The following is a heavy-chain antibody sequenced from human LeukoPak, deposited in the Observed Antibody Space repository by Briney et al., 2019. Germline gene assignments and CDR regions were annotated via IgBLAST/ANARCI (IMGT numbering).Heavy chain of an antibody. CDR1: GFTFSSYA. CDR2: ISGSGGST. Sequence: AGGSLRLSCAASGFTFSSYAMSWVRQAPGKGLEWVSGISGSGGSTNYADSAMGRFTISRDNTKNTLYLQMNSLRVEDTAVYYCASDTVDGALGIDYWGQGTLVTVSS. CDR3: ASDTVDGALGIDY. J-gene: IGHJ4*02. D-gene: IGHD5-18*01. V-gene: IGHV3-23*01.